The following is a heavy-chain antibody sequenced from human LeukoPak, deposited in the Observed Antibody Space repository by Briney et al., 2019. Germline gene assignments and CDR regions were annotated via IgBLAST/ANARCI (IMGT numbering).Heavy chain of an antibody. CDR3: ARELGIVLLFGWFDP. CDR2: INHSGST. V-gene: IGHV4-34*01. D-gene: IGHD1-26*01. Sequence: SETLSLTCAVYGGSFSGYYWSWIRQPPGKGLEWIGEINHSGSTNYNPSLKSRVTISVDTSKNQFSLKLSSVTAADTAVCYCARELGIVLLFGWFDPWGQGTLVTVSS. J-gene: IGHJ5*02. CDR1: GGSFSGYY.